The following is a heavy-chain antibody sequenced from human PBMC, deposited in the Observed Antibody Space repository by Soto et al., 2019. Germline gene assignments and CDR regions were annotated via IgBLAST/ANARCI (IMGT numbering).Heavy chain of an antibody. Sequence: QVQLQESGPGLVKPSETLSLTCTVSGGSITNYYCSWFRQPPGKGLEWIGYIQYNGYSAYNLSLKRRVTMSTDTSKTQSSLMLESVTATDTAVYYCARHGFGSLHGLVDVWGQGTTVIVSS. J-gene: IGHJ6*02. CDR1: GGSITNYY. CDR3: ARHGFGSLHGLVDV. V-gene: IGHV4-59*08. D-gene: IGHD3-10*01. CDR2: IQYNGYS.